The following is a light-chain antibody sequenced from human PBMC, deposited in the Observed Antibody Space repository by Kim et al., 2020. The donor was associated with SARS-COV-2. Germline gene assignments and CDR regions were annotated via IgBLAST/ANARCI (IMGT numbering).Light chain of an antibody. CDR2: RAS. V-gene: IGKV3-20*01. CDR1: QSVSRSY. J-gene: IGKJ1*01. CDR3: QQYDRSPQT. Sequence: EIVLTQSPGTLSLSPGERATLSCRASQSVSRSYLAWYQQKPGQAPRLLIYRASSRATGIPDRFSGSGSGTDFTLTISRLEPDDSAVYYCQQYDRSPQTFGQGTKVDIK.